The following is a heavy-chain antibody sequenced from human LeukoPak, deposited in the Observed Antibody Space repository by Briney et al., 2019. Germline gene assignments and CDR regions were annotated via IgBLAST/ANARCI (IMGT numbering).Heavy chain of an antibody. CDR3: AKDRSPGTTPGYFDY. CDR2: ISGSGGST. CDR1: GFTFSSYA. D-gene: IGHD1-7*01. Sequence: GGSLRLSCAASGFTFSSYAMSWVRQAPGKGLEWVSAISGSGGSTYYADSVKGRFTISRDNSKNTLYLQMNSLRAEDTAVYYCAKDRSPGTTPGYFDYWGQGTLVTVSS. V-gene: IGHV3-23*01. J-gene: IGHJ4*02.